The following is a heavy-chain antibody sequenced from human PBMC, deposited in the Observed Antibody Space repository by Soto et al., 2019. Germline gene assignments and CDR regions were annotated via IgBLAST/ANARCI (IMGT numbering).Heavy chain of an antibody. CDR2: IYYSGST. D-gene: IGHD2-2*01. CDR1: GGSISSGDYY. Sequence: SETLSLTCTVSGGSISSGDYYWSWIRQPPGKGLEWIGYIYYSGSTSYNASLKSRTSISADPSNNQFSLKLHSLTAADTAVYFCGTMPIVVEPAPMDVWGPGTSVTSP. J-gene: IGHJ6*02. CDR3: GTMPIVVEPAPMDV. V-gene: IGHV4-30-4*01.